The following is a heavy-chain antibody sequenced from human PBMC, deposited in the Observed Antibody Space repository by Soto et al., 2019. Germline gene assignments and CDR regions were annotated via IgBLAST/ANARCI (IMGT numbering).Heavy chain of an antibody. CDR2: IYYSGST. D-gene: IGHD4-17*01. V-gene: IGHV4-59*08. J-gene: IGHJ4*02. CDR1: GGSISSYY. Sequence: QVQLQESGPGLVKPSETLSLTCTVSGGSISSYYWSWIRQPPGKGLEWIGYIYYSGSTNYNPSLKSRLTISVDTSKNQFSLKLSSVTAADTAVYYCARRYGGNLEYWGQGTLVTVSS. CDR3: ARRYGGNLEY.